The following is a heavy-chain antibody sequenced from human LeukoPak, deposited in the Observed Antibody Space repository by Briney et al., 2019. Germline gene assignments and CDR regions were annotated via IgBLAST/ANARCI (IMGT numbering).Heavy chain of an antibody. V-gene: IGHV3-74*01. CDR1: GFTFSNYW. CDR3: ARGGALVAATLFDY. D-gene: IGHD6-25*01. CDR2: INSDGSTT. Sequence: GGSLRLSCAASGFTFSNYWMHWVRQAPGKGLVWVSRINSDGSTTNNADSVKGRFTTSRDNAKTTLYLQMNSLRAEDTAAYYCARGGALVAATLFDYWGQGTLVTVSS. J-gene: IGHJ4*02.